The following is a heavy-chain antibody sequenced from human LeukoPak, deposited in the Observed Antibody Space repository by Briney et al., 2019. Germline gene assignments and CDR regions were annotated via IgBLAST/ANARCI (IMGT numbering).Heavy chain of an antibody. CDR3: ARRDLGYFYGMDV. D-gene: IGHD3-16*01. J-gene: IGHJ6*02. CDR1: GGSISSYY. CDR2: IYYSGST. Sequence: PSETLSLTCTVSGGSISSYYWSWIRQPPGKGLEWIGYIYYSGSTNYNPSLKSRVTISVDTSKNQFSLKLGSVTAADTAVYYCARRDLGYFYGMDVWGQGTTVTVSS. V-gene: IGHV4-59*01.